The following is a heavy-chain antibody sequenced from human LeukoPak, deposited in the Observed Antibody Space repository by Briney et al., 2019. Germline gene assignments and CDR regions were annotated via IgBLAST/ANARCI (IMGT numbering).Heavy chain of an antibody. V-gene: IGHV1-18*01. J-gene: IGHJ4*02. CDR2: FSAYNGNT. D-gene: IGHD2-15*01. CDR3: GRNYCSGGSCLAFEY. CDR1: GYTFTSYG. Sequence: ASVKVSCKASGYTFTSYGISWVRQAPGQGLEWMGWFSAYNGNTNYAQKLQGRVTMTTDTSTSTAYMELRSLRAAATAVFYCGRNYCSGGSCLAFEYWGQGTLSPSPQ.